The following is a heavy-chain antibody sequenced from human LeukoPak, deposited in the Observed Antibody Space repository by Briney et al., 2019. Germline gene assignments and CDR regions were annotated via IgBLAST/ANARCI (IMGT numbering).Heavy chain of an antibody. J-gene: IGHJ4*02. D-gene: IGHD3-22*01. CDR2: INPNSGGT. CDR3: ARSYSYDSSGYYGAK. V-gene: IGHV1-2*02. CDR1: GYTFTVQY. Sequence: ASVKVSCKASGYTFTVQYIHWVRQAPGQGPEWMGWINPNSGGTNYAQKFQGRVTITRDTSISTAYMEVSSLRSDDTAVYYCARSYSYDSSGYYGAKWGQGTLVTVSS.